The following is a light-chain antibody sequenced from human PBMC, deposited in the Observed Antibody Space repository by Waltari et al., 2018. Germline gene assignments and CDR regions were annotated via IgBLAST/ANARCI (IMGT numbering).Light chain of an antibody. Sequence: QSVLTQPPSASGTPGQRVTISCSGSSTNIGRSNVNWYQQLPRTAPKLLIYKNKQRPSGVPDRFSGSKSGTSASLAISGLRSEDEADYYCAAWDDSLSGVLFGGGTKLTVL. CDR1: STNIGRSN. V-gene: IGLV1-47*01. J-gene: IGLJ2*01. CDR2: KNK. CDR3: AAWDDSLSGVL.